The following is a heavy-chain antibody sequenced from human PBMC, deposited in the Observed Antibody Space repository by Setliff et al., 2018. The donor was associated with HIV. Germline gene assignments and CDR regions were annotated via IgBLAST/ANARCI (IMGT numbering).Heavy chain of an antibody. Sequence: SLTCSVSGGSIYSSNYYWGWIRQSPGKGLEWIGNIYYTGNTYYNPSLKSRVTISVDTSKNQFSLKLSSVTAADTAVYYCARVKYSSGWYVGRHYYYYMDVWGKGTTVTVSS. J-gene: IGHJ6*03. CDR2: IYYTGNT. CDR3: ARVKYSSGWYVGRHYYYYMDV. D-gene: IGHD6-19*01. V-gene: IGHV4-39*07. CDR1: GGSIYSSNYY.